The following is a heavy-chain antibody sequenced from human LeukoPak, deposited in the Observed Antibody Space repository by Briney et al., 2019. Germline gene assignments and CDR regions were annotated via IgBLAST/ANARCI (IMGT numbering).Heavy chain of an antibody. J-gene: IGHJ5*02. D-gene: IGHD6-19*01. Sequence: GGSLRLSCAASGFTFNNYGMHWVRQAPGKGLDWVAVISYDGSTKYYADSVKGRFTISRDNSKNTLSLQMNSLRTGGTAVYYCAKDGGAVAGSHSNWFDPWGQGTLVTVSS. CDR2: ISYDGSTK. CDR1: GFTFNNYG. CDR3: AKDGGAVAGSHSNWFDP. V-gene: IGHV3-30*18.